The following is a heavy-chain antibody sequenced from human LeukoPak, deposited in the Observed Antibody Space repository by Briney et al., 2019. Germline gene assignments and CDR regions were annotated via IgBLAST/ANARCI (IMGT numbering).Heavy chain of an antibody. CDR1: GYTFTSYD. CDR2: MNPNSGNT. D-gene: IGHD5-24*01. CDR3: ARSSFGWLPCIDY. V-gene: IGHV1-8*01. Sequence: GASVKVSCKASGYTFTSYDINWVRRATGQGLEWMGWMNPNSGNTGYAQKFQGRVTMTRNTSISTAYMELSSLRSEDTAVYYCARSSFGWLPCIDYWGQGTLVTVSS. J-gene: IGHJ4*02.